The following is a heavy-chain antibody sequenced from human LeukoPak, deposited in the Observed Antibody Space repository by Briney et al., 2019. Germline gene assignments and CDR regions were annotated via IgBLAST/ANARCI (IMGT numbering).Heavy chain of an antibody. CDR1: GFTFSSYW. CDR2: IKQDGSEK. CDR3: VRDSLYYGDYRWYYDY. Sequence: GGSLRLSSAASGFTFSSYWMTWVLQAPGKGLEWVANIKQDGSEKYYVDSVKGRFTISRDSAKNSLYLQMNSLRAEDTAVYYCVRDSLYYGDYRWYYDYWGQGTLVTVSS. V-gene: IGHV3-7*01. D-gene: IGHD4-17*01. J-gene: IGHJ4*02.